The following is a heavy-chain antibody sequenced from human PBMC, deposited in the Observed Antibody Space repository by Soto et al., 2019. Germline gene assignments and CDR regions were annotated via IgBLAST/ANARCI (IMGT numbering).Heavy chain of an antibody. CDR3: ARFSDWLISYSFDY. D-gene: IGHD3-9*01. CDR1: GFNFRDYY. J-gene: IGHJ4*02. Sequence: GGSLRLSCSVSGFNFRDYYMSWVRQAPGKGLEWISYIGDSGSPIYYADSVRGRFTTSRDNAKDSLYLQMNRLRAEDTAVYYCARFSDWLISYSFDYWGQGALVTVSS. CDR2: IGDSGSPI. V-gene: IGHV3-11*01.